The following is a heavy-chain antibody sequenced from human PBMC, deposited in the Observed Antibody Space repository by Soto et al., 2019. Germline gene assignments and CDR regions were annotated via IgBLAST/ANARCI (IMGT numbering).Heavy chain of an antibody. CDR3: ARRITGTTGPLKYYGMDV. D-gene: IGHD1-7*01. CDR1: GGSISSSSYY. CDR2: IYYSGST. J-gene: IGHJ6*02. V-gene: IGHV4-39*01. Sequence: SETLSLTCTVSGGSISSSSYYWGWIRQPPGKGLEWIGSIYYSGSTYYNPSLKSRVTISVDTSKNQFSLKLSSVTAADTAVYYCARRITGTTGPLKYYGMDVWGQGTTVTVSS.